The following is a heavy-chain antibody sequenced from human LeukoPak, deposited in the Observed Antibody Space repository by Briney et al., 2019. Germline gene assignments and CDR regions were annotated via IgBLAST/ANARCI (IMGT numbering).Heavy chain of an antibody. CDR2: INHSGST. V-gene: IGHV4-34*01. Sequence: SETLSLTCAVYGGSFSGYYWSWIRQPPGKGLEWMGEINHSGSTNYNPSLKSRGTISVDTSKNQFSLKLSSVTAADTAVYYCARGRLWFDRRFDNWGQGTLVTVSS. J-gene: IGHJ4*02. D-gene: IGHD3-10*01. CDR3: ARGRLWFDRRFDN. CDR1: GGSFSGYY.